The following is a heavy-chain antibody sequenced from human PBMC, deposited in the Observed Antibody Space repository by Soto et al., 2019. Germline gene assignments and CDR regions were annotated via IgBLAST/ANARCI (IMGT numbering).Heavy chain of an antibody. J-gene: IGHJ5*02. CDR2: MSISGGGT. V-gene: IGHV3-23*01. D-gene: IGHD4-17*01. Sequence: QLGGSLRLSCAASGFTFSSYAMSWVRQAPGKGLEWVSVMSISGGGTYYADSVKGRFTISRDNSKNTLYLQMSSLRAGDTAVYYCAKDDYGYWFDPWGPGTQVTVSS. CDR1: GFTFSSYA. CDR3: AKDDYGYWFDP.